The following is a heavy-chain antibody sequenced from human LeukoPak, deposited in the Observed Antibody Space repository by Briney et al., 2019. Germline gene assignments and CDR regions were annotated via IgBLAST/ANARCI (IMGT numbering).Heavy chain of an antibody. CDR1: GGSFSGYY. J-gene: IGHJ6*03. CDR2: INHSGST. V-gene: IGHV4-34*01. CDR3: ASVPAAILYYYYYYMDV. Sequence: SETLSLTCAVYGGSFSGYYWSWIRQPPGKGLEWIGEINHSGSTNYNPSLKSRVTISVDMSKNQFSLKLSSVTAADTAVYYCASVPAAILYYYYYYMDVWGKGTTVTVSS. D-gene: IGHD2-2*02.